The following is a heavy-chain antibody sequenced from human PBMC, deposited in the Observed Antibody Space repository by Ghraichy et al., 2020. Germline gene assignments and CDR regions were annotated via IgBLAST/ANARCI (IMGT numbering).Heavy chain of an antibody. V-gene: IGHV3-48*01. CDR1: GFTFSSYS. J-gene: IGHJ6*02. CDR2: ISSSSSTI. CDR3: ASDLGYCSSTSCYTGDYYYYGMDV. D-gene: IGHD2-2*02. Sequence: GGSLRLSCAASGFTFSSYSMNWVRQAPGKGLEWVSYISSSSSTIYYADSVKGRFTISRDNAKNSLYLQMNSLRAEDTAVYYCASDLGYCSSTSCYTGDYYYYGMDVWGQGTTVTVSS.